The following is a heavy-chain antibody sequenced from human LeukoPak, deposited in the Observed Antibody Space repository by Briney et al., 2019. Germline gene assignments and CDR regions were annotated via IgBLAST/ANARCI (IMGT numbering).Heavy chain of an antibody. V-gene: IGHV3-21*01. CDR3: TELGITMIGGV. J-gene: IGHJ6*04. CDR1: GFTFSSYS. Sequence: GGSLRLSCAASGFTFSSYSMNWVRQAPGKGLEWVSSISSSSSYIYYADSLKGRFTISRDNAKNSLYLQMNSLRAEDTAVYYCTELGITMIGGVWGKGTTVTISS. D-gene: IGHD3-10*02. CDR2: ISSSSSYI.